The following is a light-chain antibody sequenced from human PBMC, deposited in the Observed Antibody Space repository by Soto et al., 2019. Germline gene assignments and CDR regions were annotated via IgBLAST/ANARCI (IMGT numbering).Light chain of an antibody. CDR3: SSYTSSSTLCF. CDR1: SSDVGGYNY. J-gene: IGLJ1*01. Sequence: QSALTQPASVSGSPGQSITISCTGTSSDVGGYNYVSCYQQHPGKAPKLMIYDVSNRPSGVSNRVSGSKSGNTASLTISLFQSKYDADYYCSSYTSSSTLCFCGTWTKVTVL. V-gene: IGLV2-14*01. CDR2: DVS.